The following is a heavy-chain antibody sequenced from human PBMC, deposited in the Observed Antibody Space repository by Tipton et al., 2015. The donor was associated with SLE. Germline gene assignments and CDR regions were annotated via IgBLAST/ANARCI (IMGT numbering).Heavy chain of an antibody. J-gene: IGHJ4*02. D-gene: IGHD6-13*01. CDR1: GFTFSSYA. Sequence: SLRRSCAASGFTFSSYAMHWVRQAPGKGLEWVAFIRYDGSNKYYADSVKGRFTISRDNSKNTLYLQMNSLRAEDTAVYYCARASPWYSSSWYLDYWGQGTLVTVSS. CDR3: ARASPWYSSSWYLDY. V-gene: IGHV3-30*14. CDR2: IRYDGSNK.